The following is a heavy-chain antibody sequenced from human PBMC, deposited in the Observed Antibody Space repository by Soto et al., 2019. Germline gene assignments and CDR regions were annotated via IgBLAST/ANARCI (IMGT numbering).Heavy chain of an antibody. CDR2: IYYSGSP. CDR3: ARNRDGYNPYCFDY. V-gene: IGHV4-59*01. Sequence: SETLSLTCTVSGGSISSYYWTWIRQPPGKGLEWIGYIYYSGSPNYNPSLKSRVTISVDTSKNQFSLKLSSVTAADTAVYYCARNRDGYNPYCFDYWGQGXLVTVYS. D-gene: IGHD5-12*01. CDR1: GGSISSYY. J-gene: IGHJ4*02.